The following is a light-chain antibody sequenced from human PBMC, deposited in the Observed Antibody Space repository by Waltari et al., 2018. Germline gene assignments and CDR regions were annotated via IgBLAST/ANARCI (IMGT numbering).Light chain of an antibody. J-gene: IGKJ5*01. CDR2: GAS. CDR1: QSVSSSY. Sequence: EIVLTQSPGTLSLSPGESVTLSCKASQSVSSSYFAWFQQKPGQTPRLLIYGASTRASGIPDRFSGSGSGTDFTLTINRLQPEDFAVYSCHQYGNSPFTFGQGTRLEIK. V-gene: IGKV3-20*01. CDR3: HQYGNSPFT.